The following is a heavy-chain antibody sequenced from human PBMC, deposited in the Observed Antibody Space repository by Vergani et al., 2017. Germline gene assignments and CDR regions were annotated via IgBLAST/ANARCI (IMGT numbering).Heavy chain of an antibody. CDR2: IYSGDET. CDR1: GSTVSGTY. V-gene: IGHV3-66*02. D-gene: IGHD3-10*01. J-gene: IGHJ5*02. Sequence: ELQLVESGGGLVQPGGSLRLSCAASGSTVSGTYMTWVRQAPGEGLEWVSQIYSGDETYDADSVNRRVTISRATSKNTLHLQINNLGVEDTAVYYCARGNYYGSGTYVDPWGQGTLVTVSS. CDR3: ARGNYYGSGTYVDP.